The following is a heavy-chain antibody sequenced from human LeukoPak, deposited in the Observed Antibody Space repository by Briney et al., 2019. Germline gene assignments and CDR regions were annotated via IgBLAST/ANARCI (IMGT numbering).Heavy chain of an antibody. CDR1: GGTFSSYA. CDR3: ARGLIPLYYFDY. Sequence: LVKVSCKASGGTFSSYAISWVRQAPGQGLEWMGGIIPIFGTANYAQKFQGRVTITTDESTSTAYMELSSLRSEDTAVYYCARGLIPLYYFDYWGQGTLVTVSS. CDR2: IIPIFGTA. D-gene: IGHD2-8*01. J-gene: IGHJ4*02. V-gene: IGHV1-69*05.